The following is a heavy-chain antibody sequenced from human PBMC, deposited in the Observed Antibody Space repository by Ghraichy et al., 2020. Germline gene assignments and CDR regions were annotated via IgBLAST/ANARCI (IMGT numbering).Heavy chain of an antibody. Sequence: SETLSLTCTVSGGSISSSSYYWGWIRQPPGKGLEWIGSIYYSGSTYYNPSLKSRVTISVDTSKNQFSLKLSSVTAADTAVYYCARHEWIQLWSDAFDIWGQGTMVTVSS. D-gene: IGHD5-18*01. CDR2: IYYSGST. CDR3: ARHEWIQLWSDAFDI. CDR1: GGSISSSSYY. J-gene: IGHJ3*02. V-gene: IGHV4-39*01.